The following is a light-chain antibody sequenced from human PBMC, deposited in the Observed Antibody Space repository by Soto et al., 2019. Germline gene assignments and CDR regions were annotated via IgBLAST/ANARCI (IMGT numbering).Light chain of an antibody. V-gene: IGLV1-44*01. CDR1: SSNIGSNT. CDR3: AAWHDSLNGYV. CDR2: SNN. J-gene: IGLJ1*01. Sequence: VLTQPPSASGTPGQRVTISCSGSSSNIGSNTVNWYQQLPGTAPKLLIYSNNQRPSGVPDRFSGSKSGTSASLAISGLQSEDEADYYCAAWHDSLNGYVFGTGTKVTVL.